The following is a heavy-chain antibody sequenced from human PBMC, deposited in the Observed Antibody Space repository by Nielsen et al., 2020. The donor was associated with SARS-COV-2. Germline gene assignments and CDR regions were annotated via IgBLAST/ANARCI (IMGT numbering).Heavy chain of an antibody. V-gene: IGHV3-23*01. CDR3: AKDFHGSVADFFGN. D-gene: IGHD2-2*03. J-gene: IGHJ4*02. CDR1: GFTFSNSP. Sequence: GESLKISCTASGFTFSNSPMSWVRQTSGKGLEWVSSISGSGDRTDYADSVKGRVIISRDNSKNTLHLQMNSLRAEDTALYFCAKDFHGSVADFFGNWGQGTLVTVSS. CDR2: ISGSGDRT.